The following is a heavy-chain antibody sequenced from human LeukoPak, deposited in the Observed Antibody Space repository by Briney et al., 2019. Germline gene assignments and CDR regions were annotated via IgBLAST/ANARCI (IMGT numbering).Heavy chain of an antibody. J-gene: IGHJ4*02. CDR3: ARHIVGATVYYFDY. V-gene: IGHV1-18*01. CDR1: GYTFTSYG. CDR2: ISAYNGNT. Sequence: GASVKVSCKASGYTFTSYGISWVRQAPGQGLEWMGWISAYNGNTNYAQKLQGRVTMTTDTFTSTAYMELRSLRSDDTAVYYCARHIVGATVYYFDYWGQGTLVTVSS. D-gene: IGHD1-26*01.